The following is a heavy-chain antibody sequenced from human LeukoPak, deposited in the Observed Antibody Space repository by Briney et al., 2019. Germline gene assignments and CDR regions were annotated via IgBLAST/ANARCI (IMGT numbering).Heavy chain of an antibody. V-gene: IGHV4-4*07. Sequence: PSETLSLTCTVSGGSISSYYWSWIRQPAGKGLEWIGRIYTSGSTNYNPSLKSRVTMSVDTSKNQFSLKLSSVTAADTAVYYCARGQVVVVPAATSYYYYMDVWGKGTTVTVSS. CDR1: GGSISSYY. D-gene: IGHD2-2*01. CDR3: ARGQVVVVPAATSYYYYMDV. J-gene: IGHJ6*03. CDR2: IYTSGST.